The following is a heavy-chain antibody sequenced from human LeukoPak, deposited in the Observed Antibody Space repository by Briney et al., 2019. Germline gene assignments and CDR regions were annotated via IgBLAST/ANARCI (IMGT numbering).Heavy chain of an antibody. J-gene: IGHJ6*04. V-gene: IGHV3-7*03. CDR1: GFIFSSYW. CDR2: IKQDGSEK. Sequence: GGSLRLSCAASGFIFSSYWMSWVRQAPGKGLEWVANIKQDGSEKYYVDSVKGRFTISRDNAKNSLYLQMNGLRAEDTAVYYCARAGGYPLIQLSDGMDVWGKGTTVTVSS. CDR3: ARAGGYPLIQLSDGMDV. D-gene: IGHD5-18*01.